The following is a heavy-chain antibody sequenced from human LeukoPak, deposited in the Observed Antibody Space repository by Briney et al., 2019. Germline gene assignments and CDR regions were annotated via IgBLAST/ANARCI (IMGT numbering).Heavy chain of an antibody. V-gene: IGHV3-23*01. J-gene: IGHJ4*02. Sequence: TGGSLRLSCAASGFTFSSYAMSWVRQAPGKGLEWVSAISSSGGSTYYADSVKGRFTISRDNSKNTLYLQMNSLRAEDTAVYYCAKGDGDIVVVVAAYYFDYWGQGTLVTVSS. CDR3: AKGDGDIVVVVAAYYFDY. D-gene: IGHD2-15*01. CDR1: GFTFSSYA. CDR2: ISSSGGST.